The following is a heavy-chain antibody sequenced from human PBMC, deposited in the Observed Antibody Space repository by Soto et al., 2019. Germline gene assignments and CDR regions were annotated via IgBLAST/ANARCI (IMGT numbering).Heavy chain of an antibody. CDR1: GGSVIRGSYY. CDR3: ARAHSGYDPLGMDV. D-gene: IGHD5-12*01. Sequence: QVQLQESGPGLVKPSETLSLTCTVSGGSVIRGSYYWSWIRQPPGKGLECVGCISDTGSGDYNPSLKSRVTISVHTSNRQFSLRLNSVTAADTAVYYCARAHSGYDPLGMDVWGQGTTVTVSS. CDR2: ISDTGSG. J-gene: IGHJ6*02. V-gene: IGHV4-61*01.